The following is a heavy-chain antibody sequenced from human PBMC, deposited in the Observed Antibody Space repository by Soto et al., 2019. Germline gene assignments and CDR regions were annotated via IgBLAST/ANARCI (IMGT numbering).Heavy chain of an antibody. J-gene: IGHJ6*02. Sequence: QVQLVQSGAEVKKPGSSVKVSCKASGGTFSSYAISWVRQAPGQGLEWMGGIIPIFGTANYAQKFQGRVTITADESTSTAYMELSSLRSEDTAVYYCARDRGVPAAPYYYYYGMDVWGQGPTVTVSS. CDR3: ARDRGVPAAPYYYYYGMDV. D-gene: IGHD2-2*01. CDR2: IIPIFGTA. V-gene: IGHV1-69*12. CDR1: GGTFSSYA.